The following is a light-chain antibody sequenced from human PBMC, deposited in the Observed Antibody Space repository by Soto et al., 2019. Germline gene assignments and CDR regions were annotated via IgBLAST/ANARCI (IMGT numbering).Light chain of an antibody. CDR2: AAS. CDR1: QDSNNW. CDR3: QQANSFLGIT. Sequence: IQMTQSPSSVSASVGDRVSFTCRARQDSNNWLAWYQQKPGKAPKLLIYAASSLQSGVPSRFSGSGSETDFTLTISRLQPEDFATYYCQQANSFLGITCGQGTRLEVK. J-gene: IGKJ5*01. V-gene: IGKV1-12*01.